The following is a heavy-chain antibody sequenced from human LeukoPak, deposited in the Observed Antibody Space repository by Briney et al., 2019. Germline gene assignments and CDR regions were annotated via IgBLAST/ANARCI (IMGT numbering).Heavy chain of an antibody. CDR3: ARGRGLGKAYGGYSAHCEY. Sequence: SETLSLTCTVSGGSISGYYWSWIRQPPGQGLEWIWYIHYSGSTNYNPSLKSRVTISLYISKNQFSLKLNSVSAADTAFYYCARGRGLGKAYGGYSAHCEYWGQGTLVTVSS. CDR1: GGSISGYY. J-gene: IGHJ4*02. CDR2: IHYSGST. V-gene: IGHV4-59*01. D-gene: IGHD4-23*01.